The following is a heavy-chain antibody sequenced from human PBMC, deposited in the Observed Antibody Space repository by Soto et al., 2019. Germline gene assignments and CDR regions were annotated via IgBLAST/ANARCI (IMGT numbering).Heavy chain of an antibody. CDR1: SAPVSSSTYT. V-gene: IGHV4-39*01. CDR2: IYYSGRT. J-gene: IGHJ6*04. D-gene: IGHD2-2*01. Sequence: QLQLQESRPRLVKPSETLSLTCTVSSAPVSSSTYTWGWIRQPPGKGLEWIGSIYYSGRTYSNPTINRRVTGTLDTSKTLCSLKVTSVAAAEPGVYYRARLPGFCISSSCRGHYAMDVWGRATTVSVSS. CDR3: ARLPGFCISSSCRGHYAMDV.